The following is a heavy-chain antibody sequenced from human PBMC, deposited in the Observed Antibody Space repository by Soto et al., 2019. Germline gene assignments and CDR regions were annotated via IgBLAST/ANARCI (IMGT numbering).Heavy chain of an antibody. CDR3: AGEGGRDGYNGGYFDY. J-gene: IGHJ4*02. CDR2: IGYDGSNK. D-gene: IGHD3-16*01. V-gene: IGHV3-33*01. CDR1: GFTFSSYG. Sequence: QVQLVESGGGVVQPGRSLRLSCAASGFTFSSYGMHWVRQAPGKGLEWVAVIGYDGSNKYYADSVKGRFTISRDNSKNPLELQMSSLRAEDTAVYYCAGEGGRDGYNGGYFDYWGQGTLVTVSS.